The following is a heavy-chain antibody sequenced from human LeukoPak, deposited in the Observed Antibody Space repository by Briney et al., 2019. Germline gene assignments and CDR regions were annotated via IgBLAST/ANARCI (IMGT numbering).Heavy chain of an antibody. CDR2: IYYSGST. Sequence: SETLSLTCTVSGGSISSSSYYWGWIRQPPGKGLEWIGSIYYSGSTYYNPSLKSRVTISVDTSKNQFSLKLSSVTAADTAVYYCARMSSGWYLTDFDYWGQGTLVTVSS. CDR1: GGSISSSSYY. V-gene: IGHV4-39*01. D-gene: IGHD6-19*01. CDR3: ARMSSGWYLTDFDY. J-gene: IGHJ4*02.